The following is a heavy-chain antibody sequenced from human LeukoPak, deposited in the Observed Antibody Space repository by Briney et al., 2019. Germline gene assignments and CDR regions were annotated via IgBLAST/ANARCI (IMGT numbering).Heavy chain of an antibody. D-gene: IGHD4-17*01. Sequence: SVKVSCKASRGTFSSYAISWVRQAPGQGLEWMGGIIPIFGTANYAQKFQGRVTITADESTSTAYMELSSLRSEDTAVYYCARAHDYGDYRRFDPWGQGTLVTVSS. V-gene: IGHV1-69*13. CDR1: RGTFSSYA. CDR3: ARAHDYGDYRRFDP. J-gene: IGHJ5*02. CDR2: IIPIFGTA.